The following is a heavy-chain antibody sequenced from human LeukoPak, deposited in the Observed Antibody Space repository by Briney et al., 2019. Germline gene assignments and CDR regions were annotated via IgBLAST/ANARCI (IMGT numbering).Heavy chain of an antibody. D-gene: IGHD3-10*01. V-gene: IGHV3-64*01. CDR1: GFTFHTYF. J-gene: IGHJ4*02. CDR3: VRRRGDYFDY. Sequence: GGSLRLFCAASGFTFHTYFMYWVRQTPGKGLEFVSTISGNGGSTYYANSVKARFTISRDNSKNTLYLQMGSLRAEDMAVYYCVRRRGDYFDYWGQGTLVTVSS. CDR2: ISGNGGST.